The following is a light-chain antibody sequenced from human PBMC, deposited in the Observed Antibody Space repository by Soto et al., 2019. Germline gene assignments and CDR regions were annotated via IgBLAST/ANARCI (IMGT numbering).Light chain of an antibody. Sequence: QSALTQPPSVSGAPGQRVTISCTGSNSNIGAGYDVHWYQQLPGTAPKLLIYGNSNRPSGAPDRFSGSKSGTSASLAITGLQAEDEADYYCQSHDSSLSAVVFGGGTKVTVL. CDR3: QSHDSSLSAVV. CDR1: NSNIGAGYD. V-gene: IGLV1-40*01. J-gene: IGLJ2*01. CDR2: GNS.